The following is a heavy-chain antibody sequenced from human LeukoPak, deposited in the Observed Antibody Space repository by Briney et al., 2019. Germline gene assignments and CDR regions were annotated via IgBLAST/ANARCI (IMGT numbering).Heavy chain of an antibody. D-gene: IGHD4-23*01. Sequence: SVKVSCKASGGTFSSYAISWVRQAPGQGLEWMGRIIPILGIANYAQKFQGRVTITADKSTSTAYMELSSLRSEDTAVYYCASPTVGYDYFDYWGQGTLVTVSS. V-gene: IGHV1-69*04. CDR2: IIPILGIA. CDR1: GGTFSSYA. J-gene: IGHJ4*02. CDR3: ASPTVGYDYFDY.